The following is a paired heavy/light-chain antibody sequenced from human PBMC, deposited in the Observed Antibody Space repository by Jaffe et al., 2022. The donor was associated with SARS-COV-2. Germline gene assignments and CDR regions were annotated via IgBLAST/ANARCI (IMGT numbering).Heavy chain of an antibody. V-gene: IGHV4-4*07. D-gene: IGHD3-22*01. Sequence: QVQLQESGPGLVKPSETLSLTCTVSGGSISNYFWTWIRQPAGKGLEWIGRIYSSGSTNYNPSLESRVTMSLDKSKDQFSLRLSSVTAADTAVYYCARGVSSLGYWGQGTLVTVSS. CDR2: IYSSGST. CDR3: ARGVSSLGY. J-gene: IGHJ1*01. CDR1: GGSISNYF.
Light chain of an antibody. J-gene: IGLJ2*01. CDR3: SSYTSSSAVL. Sequence: QSALTQPASVSGSPGQSITISCTGTSSDVGRYNYVSWYQHHPGKAPKLLISEVTNRPSGVSNRFSGSKSGNTASLTISGLQAEDEADYYCSSYTSSSAVLFGGGTKLTVL. V-gene: IGLV2-14*01. CDR1: SSDVGRYNY. CDR2: EVT.